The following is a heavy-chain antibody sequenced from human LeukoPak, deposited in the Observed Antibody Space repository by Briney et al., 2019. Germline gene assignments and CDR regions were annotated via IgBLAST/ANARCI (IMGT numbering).Heavy chain of an antibody. CDR1: GFTFSSYG. CDR3: AKDLSVGATFVFSY. Sequence: PGGSLRLSCAASGFTFSSYGMHWVRQAPGKGLEWVAFIRYDGSNKYYADSVKGRFTISRDNSKNTLYLQMNSLRAEDTAVYYCAKDLSVGATFVFSYWGQGTLVTVSS. V-gene: IGHV3-30*02. D-gene: IGHD1-26*01. CDR2: IRYDGSNK. J-gene: IGHJ4*02.